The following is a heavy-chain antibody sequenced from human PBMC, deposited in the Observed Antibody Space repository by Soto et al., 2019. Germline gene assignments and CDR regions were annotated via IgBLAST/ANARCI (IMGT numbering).Heavy chain of an antibody. J-gene: IGHJ6*02. CDR2: INPNSGGT. CDR3: ARDGHYDFRSAPVLEYYYYGMDV. V-gene: IGHV1-2*04. D-gene: IGHD3-3*01. Sequence: ASVKVSCKASGYTFTGYYMHWVRQAPGQGLEWMGWINPNSGGTNYAQKFQGWVTMTRDTSISTAYMELSRLRSDDTAVYYCARDGHYDFRSAPVLEYYYYGMDVWGQGTTVTVSS. CDR1: GYTFTGYY.